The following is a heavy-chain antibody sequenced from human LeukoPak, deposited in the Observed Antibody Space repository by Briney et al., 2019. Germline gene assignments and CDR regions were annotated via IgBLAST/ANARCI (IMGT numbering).Heavy chain of an antibody. D-gene: IGHD3-22*01. CDR3: ARSRYYDSSSFDP. CDR2: IYYGGST. Sequence: SETLSLTCTVSGGSITASSYYWGWIRQPPGKGLEWIGSIYYGGSTYYSPSLKSRLTMSVDTSRNQFSLKVNSVTAADTAVYYCARSRYYDSSSFDPWGQGTLVTVSS. J-gene: IGHJ5*02. CDR1: GGSITASSYY. V-gene: IGHV4-39*01.